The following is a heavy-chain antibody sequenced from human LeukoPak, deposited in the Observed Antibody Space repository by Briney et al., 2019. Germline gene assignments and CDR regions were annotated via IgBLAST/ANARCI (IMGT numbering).Heavy chain of an antibody. CDR2: INAGNGNT. V-gene: IGHV1-3*01. J-gene: IGHJ4*02. D-gene: IGHD2-21*02. Sequence: ASVKVSCKASGYTFTSYAMHWVRQAPGQRLEWMGWINAGNGNTEYSQKFQGRVTITRDTSASTAYMELSSLRSEDTAVYYCARGLGGDPRDYWGQGTLVTVSS. CDR3: ARGLGGDPRDY. CDR1: GYTFTSYA.